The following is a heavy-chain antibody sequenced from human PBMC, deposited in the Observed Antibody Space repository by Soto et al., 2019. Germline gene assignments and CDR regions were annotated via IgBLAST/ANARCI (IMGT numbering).Heavy chain of an antibody. J-gene: IGHJ4*02. CDR3: ARRYGYYFDY. Sequence: SETLSLTCTVSGGSISSGGYSWSWIRQPPGKGLEWIGYIYYSGSTNYNPSLKSRVTISVDTSKNQLSLKLSSVTAADTAVYYCARRYGYYFDYWGQGTLVTVSS. CDR1: GGSISSGGYS. V-gene: IGHV4-61*08. D-gene: IGHD3-9*01. CDR2: IYYSGST.